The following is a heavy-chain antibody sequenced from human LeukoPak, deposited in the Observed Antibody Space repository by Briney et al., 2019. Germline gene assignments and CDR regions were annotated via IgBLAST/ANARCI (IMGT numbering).Heavy chain of an antibody. Sequence: SVKVSCKASGYTFTSYGISWVRQAPGQGLEWMGWISAYNGNTNYAQKLQGRVTMTTDTSTSTAYMELRSLRSDDTAVYYCARVRLRIGDIVVVPAAYEIDYWGQGTLVTVSS. CDR1: GYTFTSYG. J-gene: IGHJ4*02. CDR2: ISAYNGNT. CDR3: ARVRLRIGDIVVVPAAYEIDY. D-gene: IGHD2-2*01. V-gene: IGHV1-18*01.